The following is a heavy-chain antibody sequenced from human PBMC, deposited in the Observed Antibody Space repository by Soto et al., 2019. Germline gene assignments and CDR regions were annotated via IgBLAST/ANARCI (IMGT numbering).Heavy chain of an antibody. CDR1: GFTFSSYG. CDR2: IWYDGSNK. D-gene: IGHD5-18*01. J-gene: IGHJ4*02. CDR3: ARDQGRGYNYGFDY. Sequence: QVQLVESGGGVVQPGRSLRLSCAASGFTFSSYGMHWVRQAPGKGLQWVAVIWYDGSNKYYADSVKGRFTISRDNSKNTLYLQMNSRRAEDTAVYYCARDQGRGYNYGFDYWGQGTLVTVSS. V-gene: IGHV3-33*01.